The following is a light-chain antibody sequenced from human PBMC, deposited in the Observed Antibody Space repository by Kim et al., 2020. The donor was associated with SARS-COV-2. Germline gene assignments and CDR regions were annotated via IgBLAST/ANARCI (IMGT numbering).Light chain of an antibody. Sequence: LSPGTKAPTSGRARQSVRSHYLGRYQQLPGQAPRLLIYGATHRATGIPDRFSGRGSGTDFTLTISRVEPEDFAVYYCQQYGSSLYTFGQGTKLEI. J-gene: IGKJ2*01. CDR3: QQYGSSLYT. CDR2: GAT. V-gene: IGKV3-20*01. CDR1: QSVRSHY.